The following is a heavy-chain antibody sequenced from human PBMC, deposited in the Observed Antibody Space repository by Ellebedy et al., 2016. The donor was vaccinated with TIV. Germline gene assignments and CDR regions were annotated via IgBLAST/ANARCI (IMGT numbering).Heavy chain of an antibody. V-gene: IGHV1-69*13. J-gene: IGHJ4*02. Sequence: AASVKVSCKASGGTFSSYAISWVRQAPGQGLEWMGGIIPIFGTANYAQKFQGRVTITADESTSTAYMELSSLRSEDTAVYYCARDAYGGNSGVDYWGQGTLVTVSS. CDR1: GGTFSSYA. CDR2: IIPIFGTA. D-gene: IGHD4-23*01. CDR3: ARDAYGGNSGVDY.